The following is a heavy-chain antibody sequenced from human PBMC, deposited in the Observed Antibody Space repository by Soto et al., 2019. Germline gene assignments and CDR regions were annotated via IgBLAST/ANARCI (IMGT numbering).Heavy chain of an antibody. CDR3: ARILVPYSSGYYHHDAFDI. D-gene: IGHD3-22*01. Sequence: QVTLKESGPVLVKPTETLTLTCTVSGFSLSNARMGVSWIRQPPGKALEWLAHIFSNDEKSYSTSLKSRLTISKDTSKSQVVLTMTNMDRVDTATYYCARILVPYSSGYYHHDAFDIWGQGTMVTVSS. J-gene: IGHJ3*02. CDR2: IFSNDEK. CDR1: GFSLSNARMG. V-gene: IGHV2-26*01.